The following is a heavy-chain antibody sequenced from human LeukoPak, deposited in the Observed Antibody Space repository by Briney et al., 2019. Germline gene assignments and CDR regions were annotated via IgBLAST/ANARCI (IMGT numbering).Heavy chain of an antibody. V-gene: IGHV4-34*01. CDR1: GGSFSGYY. Sequence: SETLSLTCAVYGGSFSGYYWDWIRQPPGKGLEWIGEINHSGGTNYNPSLKSRVTISIDTSKNQFSLKLSSVTAEDTAVYYCAKDQTFRGSGHYTYFDYWGQGALVTVSS. CDR2: INHSGGT. D-gene: IGHD2-15*01. J-gene: IGHJ4*02. CDR3: AKDQTFRGSGHYTYFDY.